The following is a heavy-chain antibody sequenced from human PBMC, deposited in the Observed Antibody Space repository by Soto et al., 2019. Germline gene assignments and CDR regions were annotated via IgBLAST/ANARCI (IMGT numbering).Heavy chain of an antibody. D-gene: IGHD3-10*01. J-gene: IGHJ5*02. CDR2: IMPIFAKA. Sequence: QVLLVQSGAEVRKPGSSLKVSCQTSGDNFNAYTINWVRQAPGQGLEWMGGIMPIFAKANYAQKFQGRVTITADESTSTAYMEIFDLTLEDTAVYYCARERASGNHDHWGQGTLVTVSS. CDR1: GDNFNAYT. CDR3: ARERASGNHDH. V-gene: IGHV1-69*01.